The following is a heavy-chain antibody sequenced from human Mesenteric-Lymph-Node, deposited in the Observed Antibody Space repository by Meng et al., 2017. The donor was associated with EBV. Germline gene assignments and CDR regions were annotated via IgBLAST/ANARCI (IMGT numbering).Heavy chain of an antibody. CDR1: GYTFTSYY. V-gene: IGHV1-46*01. D-gene: IGHD5-12*01. CDR2: INPSGGST. J-gene: IGHJ4*02. CDR3: ASQYSGYDSGFDY. Sequence: QVQLVQSGAEVKKPXXXXXVXCKASGYTFTSYYMHWVRQAPGQGLEWMGIINPSGGSTSYAQKFQGRVTMTRDTSTSTVYMELSSLRSEDTAVYYCASQYSGYDSGFDYWGQGTLVTVSS.